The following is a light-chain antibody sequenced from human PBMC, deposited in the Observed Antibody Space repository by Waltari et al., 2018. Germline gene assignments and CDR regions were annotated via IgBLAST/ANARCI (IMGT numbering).Light chain of an antibody. J-gene: IGLJ2*01. CDR3: QVWGSSSDHVV. Sequence: SYVVTQSPSVSVAPGQTAPITCGGDNVGSKSVHWYHQNPGQAPVLVVYVDTDRPSRIPGGFARSNSGKTGTLAISRVESGDEADDYCQVWGSSSDHVVFGGGTKLTVL. CDR1: NVGSKS. V-gene: IGLV3-21*02. CDR2: VDT.